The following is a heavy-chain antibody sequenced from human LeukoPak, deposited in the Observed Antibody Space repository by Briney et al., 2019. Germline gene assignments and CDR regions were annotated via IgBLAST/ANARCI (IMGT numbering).Heavy chain of an antibody. D-gene: IGHD6-13*01. Sequence: GGSLRLSCAASGFTFSRYSMNWVRQAPGKGLEWVSSISISSNYIYYTDSVKGRFTISRDNAKNSLYLQMNSLRAEDTAVYYCARDRGSSSSWYIAGSAFDIWGQGTMVTVSS. CDR1: GFTFSRYS. J-gene: IGHJ3*02. CDR3: ARDRGSSSSWYIAGSAFDI. CDR2: ISISSNYI. V-gene: IGHV3-21*01.